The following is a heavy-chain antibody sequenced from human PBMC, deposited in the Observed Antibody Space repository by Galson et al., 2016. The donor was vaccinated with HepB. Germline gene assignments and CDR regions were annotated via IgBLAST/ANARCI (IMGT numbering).Heavy chain of an antibody. CDR3: AKEDTAMVARNFDY. CDR2: ISTRSSTI. J-gene: IGHJ4*02. D-gene: IGHD5-18*01. CDR1: GFSFSTYN. V-gene: IGHV3-48*02. Sequence: SLRLSCAASGFSFSTYNMNWVRQAPGKGLEWVSYISTRSSTIYYADSVKGRFTISRDNVKNSLFLRMNRLRDEDTAVYYCAKEDTAMVARNFDYWGQGTLVTVSS.